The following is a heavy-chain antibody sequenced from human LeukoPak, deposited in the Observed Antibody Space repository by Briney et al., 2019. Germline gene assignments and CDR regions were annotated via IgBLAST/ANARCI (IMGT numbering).Heavy chain of an antibody. J-gene: IGHJ3*02. Sequence: GGSLRLSCAASGFTFSDYYMSWIRQAPGKGLEWVSYISNGGDTIFYADSVKGRFTISRDNAKNSLYLQVNSLRAEDTAVYYCARVVYCSGGSCHIFAFDIWGQGTMVTVSA. CDR2: ISNGGDTI. D-gene: IGHD2-15*01. CDR3: ARVVYCSGGSCHIFAFDI. CDR1: GFTFSDYY. V-gene: IGHV3-11*01.